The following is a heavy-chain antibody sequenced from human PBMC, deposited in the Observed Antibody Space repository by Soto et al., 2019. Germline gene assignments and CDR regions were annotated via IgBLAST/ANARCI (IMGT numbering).Heavy chain of an antibody. V-gene: IGHV4-38-2*01. CDR3: ARARWYDAFNV. CDR1: GFSISSGNY. Sequence: SETRSLTCAVSGFSISSGNYWGWIRQHPGKGLEWIGSVYHGENTYYNPSLKSRVSISIDLSKNQFSLKLTSVTAADTAAYYCARARWYDAFNVWGQGTVVTVS. J-gene: IGHJ3*01. D-gene: IGHD2-15*01. CDR2: VYHGENT.